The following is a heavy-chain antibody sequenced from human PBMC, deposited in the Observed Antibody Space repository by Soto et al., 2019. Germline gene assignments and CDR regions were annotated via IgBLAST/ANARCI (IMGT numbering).Heavy chain of an antibody. CDR1: GYSFTNHY. J-gene: IGHJ2*01. V-gene: IGHV1-2*02. CDR3: ARGKEIADYWNFDL. Sequence: ASVKVSCKASGYSFTNHYIHWVRQAPGQGLEWMGWITPNSGGTKSAQQFQGRVTMTGDTSISTAYMELSSLRFDDTAVFYCARGKEIADYWNFDLWGRGTLVTSPQ. CDR2: ITPNSGGT. D-gene: IGHD2-15*01.